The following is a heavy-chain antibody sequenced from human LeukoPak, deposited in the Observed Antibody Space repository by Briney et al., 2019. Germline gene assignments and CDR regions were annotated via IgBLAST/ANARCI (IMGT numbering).Heavy chain of an antibody. CDR3: TSDPNGDYVGAFDM. CDR1: GFTLSTYA. Sequence: GGSLRLSCAASGFTLSTYAMHWVRQAPGQGLEWVAFISHDGDNKYYADFVKGRFTISRDNSKNTLFLQMNSLRAEDTALYYCTSDPNGDYVGAFDMWGPGTLVTVSS. V-gene: IGHV3-30*04. D-gene: IGHD4-17*01. J-gene: IGHJ3*02. CDR2: ISHDGDNK.